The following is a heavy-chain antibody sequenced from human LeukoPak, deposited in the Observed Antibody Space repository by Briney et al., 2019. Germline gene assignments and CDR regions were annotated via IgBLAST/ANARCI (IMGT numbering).Heavy chain of an antibody. D-gene: IGHD5-18*01. J-gene: IGHJ5*02. CDR2: ISAYNGNT. V-gene: IGHV1-18*01. CDR3: ARDSAMVVENWFDP. CDR1: GYTFTSYG. Sequence: SVKVSRKASGYTFTSYGISWVRQAPGQGLEWMGWISAYNGNTNYAQKLQGRVTMTTDTSTSTAYMELRSLRSDDTAVYYCARDSAMVVENWFDPWGQGTLVTVSS.